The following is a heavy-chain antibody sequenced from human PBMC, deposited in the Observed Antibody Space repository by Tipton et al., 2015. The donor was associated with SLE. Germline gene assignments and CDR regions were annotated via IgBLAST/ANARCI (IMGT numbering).Heavy chain of an antibody. CDR1: GFVVGSSY. V-gene: IGHV3-53*01. Sequence: SLRLSCAASGFVVGSSYMNWVRQTPGKGLEWVSILYRDETTYYAASVQGRFSISRDNAKNVLYLQMNSLRAEDTAVYYCATRYDLEPDWGQLILVAVS. D-gene: IGHD3-22*01. CDR3: ATRYDLEPD. J-gene: IGHJ4*02. CDR2: LYRDETT.